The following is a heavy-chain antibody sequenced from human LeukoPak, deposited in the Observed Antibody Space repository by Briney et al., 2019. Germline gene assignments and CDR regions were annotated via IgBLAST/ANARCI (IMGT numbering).Heavy chain of an antibody. CDR1: GYTFTSYY. V-gene: IGHV1-46*01. J-gene: IGHJ4*02. Sequence: ASVKVSRKASGYTFTSYYMHWVRQAPGQGLEWMGIINPSGGSTSYAQKFQGRVTMTRDTSTSTVYMELSSLRSEDTAVYYCARGVSLDGLGWLVTLFDYWGQGTLVTVSS. D-gene: IGHD6-19*01. CDR3: ARGVSLDGLGWLVTLFDY. CDR2: INPSGGST.